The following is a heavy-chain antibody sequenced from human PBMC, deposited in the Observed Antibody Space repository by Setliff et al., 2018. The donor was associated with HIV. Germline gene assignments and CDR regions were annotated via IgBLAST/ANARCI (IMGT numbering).Heavy chain of an antibody. CDR1: GFTFDDYA. CDR3: AKDTGLYGWGSLNAFDM. J-gene: IGHJ3*02. Sequence: PGGSLRLSCAASGFTFDDYAMHWVRQAPGKGLEWVSLISWDGDSTYYADSIKGRFTISRDNSKNSLYLQMNSLRPEDTALYYCAKDTGLYGWGSLNAFDMWGQGTTVTVSS. D-gene: IGHD3-10*01. V-gene: IGHV3-43D*03. CDR2: ISWDGDST.